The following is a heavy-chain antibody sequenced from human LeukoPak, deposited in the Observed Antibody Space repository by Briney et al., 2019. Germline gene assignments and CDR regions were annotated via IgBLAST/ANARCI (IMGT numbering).Heavy chain of an antibody. D-gene: IGHD1-26*01. V-gene: IGHV3-23*01. CDR1: RFTFSCYV. CDR3: AKGKWGLPNYFDY. Sequence: GGSLRDSCAASRFTFSCYVMRWVRQAPGKGLEWVSAISGSGGSTYYADSLWGGLTLSRDNSKNTLYLQMISLRAEDTAVYYCAKGKWGLPNYFDYWGQGTLVTVSS. CDR2: ISGSGGST. J-gene: IGHJ4*02.